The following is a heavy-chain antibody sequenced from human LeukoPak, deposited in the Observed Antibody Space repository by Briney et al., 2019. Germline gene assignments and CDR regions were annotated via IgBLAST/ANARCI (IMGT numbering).Heavy chain of an antibody. CDR1: GWTYSSYA. J-gene: IGHJ4*02. V-gene: IGHV1-69*01. D-gene: IGHD3-3*01. CDR2: IIPIFGTA. CDR3: AINPTIFGVVSFDY. Sequence: SVKVSCKACGWTYSSYAINWVRQAPGQGLEWMGGIIPIFGTANYAQKFQGRVTITADQSTSPAYMELSSMRSEDTAVYYCAINPTIFGVVSFDYRGQGTLVTVST.